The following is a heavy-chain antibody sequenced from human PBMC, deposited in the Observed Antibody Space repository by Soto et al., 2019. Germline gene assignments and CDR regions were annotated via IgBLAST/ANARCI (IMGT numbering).Heavy chain of an antibody. Sequence: GGSLRLSCAASGFTFSSYAMHWVRQAPGKGLEWVAVISYDGSNKYYADSVKGRFTISRDNSKNTLYLQMNSLRAEDTAVYDCARGFGSQSVGRKSYYYGSGSPGGMDVWGQGTTVTVSS. D-gene: IGHD3-10*01. CDR1: GFTFSSYA. CDR2: ISYDGSNK. CDR3: ARGFGSQSVGRKSYYYGSGSPGGMDV. J-gene: IGHJ6*02. V-gene: IGHV3-30-3*01.